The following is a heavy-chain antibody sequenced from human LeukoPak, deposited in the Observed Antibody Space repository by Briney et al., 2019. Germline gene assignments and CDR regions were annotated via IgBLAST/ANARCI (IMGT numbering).Heavy chain of an antibody. CDR1: GFTFSSYA. CDR3: AKSSDVDTAMEGASDY. D-gene: IGHD5-18*01. CDR2: ISGSGGST. V-gene: IGHV3-23*01. Sequence: PGGSLRLSCAASGFTFSSYAMSWVRQAPGKGLEWVSAISGSGGSTYYADSVKGRFTISTDNSKNTLYLQMNSLRAEDTAVYYCAKSSDVDTAMEGASDYWGQGTLVTVSS. J-gene: IGHJ4*02.